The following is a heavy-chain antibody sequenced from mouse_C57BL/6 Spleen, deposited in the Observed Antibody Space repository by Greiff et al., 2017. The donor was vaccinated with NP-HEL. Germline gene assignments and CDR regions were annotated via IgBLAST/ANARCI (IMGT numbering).Heavy chain of an antibody. D-gene: IGHD4-1*01. CDR3: ARDPNWVWYFDV. Sequence: EVKLVESGPGLVKPSQSLSLTCSVTGYSITSGYYWNWIRQFPGNKLEWMGYISYDGSNNYNPSLKNRISITRDTSKNQFFLKLNSVTTEDTATYYCARDPNWVWYFDVWGTGTTVTVSS. CDR2: ISYDGSN. V-gene: IGHV3-6*01. J-gene: IGHJ1*03. CDR1: GYSITSGYY.